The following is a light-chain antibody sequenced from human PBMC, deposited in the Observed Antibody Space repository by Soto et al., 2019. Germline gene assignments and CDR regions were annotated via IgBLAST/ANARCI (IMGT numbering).Light chain of an antibody. CDR1: STDFVSYNR. V-gene: IGLV2-18*02. Sequence: QSVLTQPPSVSGSPGQSVTISCTGTSTDFVSYNRVSWYQQHPGKAPRLIFYEVRNRPSGIPLRFSASKSGNTASLTISGLQAEDEAHYYCSSFTSKSTLIFGGGTKVTVL. CDR2: EVR. J-gene: IGLJ2*01. CDR3: SSFTSKSTLI.